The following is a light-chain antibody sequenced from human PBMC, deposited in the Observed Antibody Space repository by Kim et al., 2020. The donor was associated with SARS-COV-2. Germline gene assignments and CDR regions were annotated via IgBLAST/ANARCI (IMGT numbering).Light chain of an antibody. CDR2: GAS. CDR3: HQYAGSPLT. CDR1: QSVTSNY. V-gene: IGKV3-20*01. Sequence: PGERASLSCRASQSVTSNYLAWYQQKPGQAPRLLIYGASSRATGIPDRFSGSGSGTDFTLTISRLEPEDFAVYYCHQYAGSPLTFGGGTKLE. J-gene: IGKJ4*01.